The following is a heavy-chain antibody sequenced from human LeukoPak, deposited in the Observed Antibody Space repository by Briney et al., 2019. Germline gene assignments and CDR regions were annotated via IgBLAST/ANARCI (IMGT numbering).Heavy chain of an antibody. CDR2: IWYDGSNK. Sequence: GGSLRLSCAASGFTFSSYGMHWVRQAPGKGLEWVAVIWYDGSNKYYADSVKGRFTISRDNSKNTLYLQMNSLRAEDTAVYYCARDEAITMVRGVLGDYWGQGTLVTVSS. V-gene: IGHV3-33*01. D-gene: IGHD3-10*01. J-gene: IGHJ4*02. CDR1: GFTFSSYG. CDR3: ARDEAITMVRGVLGDY.